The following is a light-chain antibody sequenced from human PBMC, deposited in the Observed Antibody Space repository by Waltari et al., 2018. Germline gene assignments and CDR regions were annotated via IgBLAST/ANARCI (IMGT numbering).Light chain of an antibody. CDR3: QQSYSTPLT. CDR2: AAS. CDR1: QSISSY. J-gene: IGKJ4*01. V-gene: IGKV1-39*01. Sequence: DIQMTQSPSSLSASVGDRVTITCGASQSISSYLNWYQQQPGKAPKLLSYAASSLQSGVPSRFSGSGSETDFTLTISSLQPEDFATYYCQQSYSTPLTFGGGTKVEIK.